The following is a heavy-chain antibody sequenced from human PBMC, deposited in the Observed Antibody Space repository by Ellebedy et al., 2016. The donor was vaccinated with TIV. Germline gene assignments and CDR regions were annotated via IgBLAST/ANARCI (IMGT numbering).Heavy chain of an antibody. J-gene: IGHJ6*03. D-gene: IGHD2-15*01. V-gene: IGHV4-34*01. CDR3: ARRPRKAPLLPYYYYYMDV. Sequence: SETLSLTXAVYGGSFSGYYWSWIRQPPGKGLEWIGEINHSGSTNYNPSLKSRVTISVDTSKNQFSLKLSSVTAADTAVYYCARRPRKAPLLPYYYYYMDVWGKGTTVTVSS. CDR2: INHSGST. CDR1: GGSFSGYY.